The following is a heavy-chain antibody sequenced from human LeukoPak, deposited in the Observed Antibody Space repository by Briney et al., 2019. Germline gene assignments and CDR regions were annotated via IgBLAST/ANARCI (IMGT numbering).Heavy chain of an antibody. CDR2: INPNSGGT. D-gene: IGHD3-10*01. Sequence: GASVKVSCKASGYTFTGYYMHWVRQAPGQGLEWMGWINPNSGGTNYAQKFQGWVTMTRDTSISTAYMELSRLRSDDTAVYYCARDQAYGSGSYYNFFDYWGQGTLVTVSS. CDR1: GYTFTGYY. J-gene: IGHJ4*02. CDR3: ARDQAYGSGSYYNFFDY. V-gene: IGHV1-2*04.